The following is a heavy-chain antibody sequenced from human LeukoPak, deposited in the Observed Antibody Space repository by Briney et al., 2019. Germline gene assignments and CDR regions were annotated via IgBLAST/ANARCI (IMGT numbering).Heavy chain of an antibody. V-gene: IGHV4-39*01. D-gene: IGHD5-18*01. CDR2: IYYSGST. CDR1: GGSISSGGYF. J-gene: IGHJ4*02. Sequence: SETLSLTCAVSGGSISSGGYFWGWIRQPPGKGLEWIGSIYYSGSTYSNPSLKSRVTISVDTSKSQFSLKLSSVTAADTAVYYCARDGYTDGSFDYWGQGTLVTVSS. CDR3: ARDGYTDGSFDY.